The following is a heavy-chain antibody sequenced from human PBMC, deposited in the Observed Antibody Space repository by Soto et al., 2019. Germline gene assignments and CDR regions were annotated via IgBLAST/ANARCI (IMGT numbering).Heavy chain of an antibody. CDR1: GFTFSSYS. J-gene: IGHJ4*02. V-gene: IGHV3-21*01. CDR3: ARDKTTKRHYEELELELFDY. Sequence: PGGSLRLSCAASGFTFSSYSMNWVRQAPGKGLEWVSSISSSSSYIYYADSVKGRFTISRDNAKNSLYLQMNSLRAEDTAVYYCARDKTTKRHYEELELELFDYWGQGTLVTVSS. D-gene: IGHD1-7*01. CDR2: ISSSSSYI.